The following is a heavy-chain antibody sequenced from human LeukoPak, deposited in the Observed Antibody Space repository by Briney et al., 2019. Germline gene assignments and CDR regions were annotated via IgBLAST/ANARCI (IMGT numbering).Heavy chain of an antibody. CDR1: GYTFTSYG. CDR3: ARSPDPTSYFGLENAFDI. J-gene: IGHJ3*02. CDR2: ISAYNGNT. V-gene: IGHV1-18*01. D-gene: IGHD1-26*01. Sequence: ASVKVSCKASGYTFTSYGISWVRQAPGQGLEWMGWISAYNGNTNYAQKLQGRVTMTTDTSTSTAYMELRSLRSDDTAVYYCARSPDPTSYFGLENAFDIWGQGTMVTVSS.